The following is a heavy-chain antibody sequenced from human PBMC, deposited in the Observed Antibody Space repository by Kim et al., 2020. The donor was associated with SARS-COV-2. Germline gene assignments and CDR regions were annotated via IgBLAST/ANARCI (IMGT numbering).Heavy chain of an antibody. D-gene: IGHD1-7*01. Sequence: AQKFQGRVTITADESTSTAYMELSSLRSEDTAVYYCAKNGITGTNNAFDIWGQGTMVTVSS. V-gene: IGHV1-69*01. J-gene: IGHJ3*02. CDR3: AKNGITGTNNAFDI.